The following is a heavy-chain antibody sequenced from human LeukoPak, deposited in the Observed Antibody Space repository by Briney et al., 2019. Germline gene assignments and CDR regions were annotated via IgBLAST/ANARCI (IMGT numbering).Heavy chain of an antibody. CDR1: GFTSSKYG. Sequence: QSGGSLRLSCEVSGFTSSKYGMHWVRQAPGKGLEWVSTIRYDGSTEYYADSVRGRFTISRDNSGNTLFLQMNSLGAEDTAVYYCVRDTITYDIFTGSPDYWGQGTLVIVSS. J-gene: IGHJ4*02. CDR2: IRYDGSTE. D-gene: IGHD3-9*01. CDR3: VRDTITYDIFTGSPDY. V-gene: IGHV3-30*02.